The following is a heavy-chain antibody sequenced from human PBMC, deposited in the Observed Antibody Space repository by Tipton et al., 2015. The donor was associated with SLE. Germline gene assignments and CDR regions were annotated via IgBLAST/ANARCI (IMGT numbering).Heavy chain of an antibody. CDR1: GYTFINSW. CDR3: AKRGGARNAALYTFDV. J-gene: IGHJ3*01. CDR2: IYPGDSET. Sequence: VQLVQSGAEMKKPGESLKISCKGSGYTFINSWLGWVRQMPGKGLEWVGIIYPGDSETRYSPSFEGHVTISTDKSVSTAYLYWANLKASDSGIYYCAKRGGARNAALYTFDVWGQGTAVTVSS. V-gene: IGHV5-51*03. D-gene: IGHD1-14*01.